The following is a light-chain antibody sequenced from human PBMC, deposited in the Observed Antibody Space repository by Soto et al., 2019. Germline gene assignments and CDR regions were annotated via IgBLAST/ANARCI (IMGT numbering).Light chain of an antibody. V-gene: IGLV2-14*01. CDR1: SSDVGIYNY. CDR3: TSYTTSSTRV. CDR2: EVT. J-gene: IGLJ1*01. Sequence: QSALTQPASVSGSPGQSIAISCTGTSSDVGIYNYVSWYQQHPGKVPELIIYEVTNRPSGVSNRFSGSKSGNTASLIISGLQAEDEADYYCTSYTTSSTRVFGTGTKLTVL.